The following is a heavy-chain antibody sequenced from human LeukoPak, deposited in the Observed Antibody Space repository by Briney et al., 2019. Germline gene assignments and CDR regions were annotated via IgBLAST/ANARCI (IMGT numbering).Heavy chain of an antibody. Sequence: GGSLRLSCAASGFTFSSYGMHWVRQAPGKGLEWVAVIWYDGSNKYYADSVKGRFTISRDNSKNTLYLQMNSLRAEDTAVYYRARDSSGTRYYYDSSGYYDYWGQGTLVTVSP. V-gene: IGHV3-33*01. J-gene: IGHJ4*02. CDR2: IWYDGSNK. D-gene: IGHD3-22*01. CDR1: GFTFSSYG. CDR3: ARDSSGTRYYYDSSGYYDY.